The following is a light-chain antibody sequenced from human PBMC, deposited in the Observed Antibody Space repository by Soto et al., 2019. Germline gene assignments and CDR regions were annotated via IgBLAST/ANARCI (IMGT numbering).Light chain of an antibody. CDR2: KAS. CDR3: QQYSAYWT. V-gene: IGKV1-5*03. CDR1: QSISSW. J-gene: IGKJ1*01. Sequence: DIPMTQSPSTLSASVGDRVIITCRASQSISSWLAWYQQKPGKAPKLLIYKASSLERGVPSRFSGSGSGTEFTLTISSLQPDDFANYYCQQYSAYWTFGQGTKVEIK.